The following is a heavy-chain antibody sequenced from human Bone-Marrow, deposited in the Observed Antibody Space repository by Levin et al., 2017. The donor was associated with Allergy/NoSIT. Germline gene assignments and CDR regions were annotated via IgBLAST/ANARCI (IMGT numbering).Heavy chain of an antibody. Sequence: GGSLRLSCVDSGFSFSSYSMNWVRQAPGKGLEWLAYISSGRSPIYYADSVRGRFTISRDNAKNSVYLQMNSLRDEDTAIYYCARDLEGYDALDIWGQGTMVTVSS. J-gene: IGHJ3*02. CDR2: ISSGRSPI. V-gene: IGHV3-48*02. CDR3: ARDLEGYDALDI. D-gene: IGHD5-12*01. CDR1: GFSFSSYS.